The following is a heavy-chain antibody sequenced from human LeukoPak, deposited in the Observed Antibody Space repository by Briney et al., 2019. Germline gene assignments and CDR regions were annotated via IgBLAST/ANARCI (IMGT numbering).Heavy chain of an antibody. CDR1: GFTFSDYY. V-gene: IGHV3-11*03. CDR3: ARTVTTKVVDY. CDR2: ISSSSGYT. Sequence: GGSLRLSCAASGFTFSDYYMSWIRQAPGKGLEWVSYISSSSGYTNYADSVKGRFTISRDNAKNSLYLQTNSLRAEDTAVYYCARTVTTKVVDYWGQGTLVTVSS. D-gene: IGHD4-17*01. J-gene: IGHJ4*02.